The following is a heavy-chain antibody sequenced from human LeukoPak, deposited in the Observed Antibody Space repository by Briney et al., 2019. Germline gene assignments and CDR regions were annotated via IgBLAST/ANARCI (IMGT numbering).Heavy chain of an antibody. CDR1: GYTFTGYY. J-gene: IGHJ3*02. CDR2: INTNTGNP. V-gene: IGHV7-4-1*02. CDR3: ARGDDAFDI. Sequence: ASVKVSCKASGYTFTGYYMHWVRQAPGQGLEWMGWINTNTGNPTYAQGFTGRFVFSLDTSVSTAYLQISSLKADDTAVYYCARGDDAFDIWGQGTMVTVSS.